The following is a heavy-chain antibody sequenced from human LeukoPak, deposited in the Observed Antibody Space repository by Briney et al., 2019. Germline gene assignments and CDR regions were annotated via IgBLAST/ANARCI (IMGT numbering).Heavy chain of an antibody. CDR3: ARLRFGVVMSGMDV. Sequence: VASVKVSRKASGYTFTGYYMHWVRQAPGQGLEWMGRINPNSGGTNYAQKFQGRVTMTRDTSISTAYMELSRLRSDDTAVYYCARLRFGVVMSGMDVWGQGTTVTVSS. V-gene: IGHV1-2*06. J-gene: IGHJ6*02. D-gene: IGHD3-3*01. CDR2: INPNSGGT. CDR1: GYTFTGYY.